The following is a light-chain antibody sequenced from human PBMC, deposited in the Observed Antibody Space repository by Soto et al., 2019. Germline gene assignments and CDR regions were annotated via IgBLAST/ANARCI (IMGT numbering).Light chain of an antibody. Sequence: QSVLTQPPSVSAAPGQKVTISCSGSSSNIGNNYVSWYQQLPGTAPKLLIYDNSQRPSGIPDRFSASKSGTSATLGITGLQTGDEADYYCGTWDSSLSAYVFATGTRSPS. CDR2: DNS. V-gene: IGLV1-51*01. CDR3: GTWDSSLSAYV. J-gene: IGLJ1*01. CDR1: SSNIGNNY.